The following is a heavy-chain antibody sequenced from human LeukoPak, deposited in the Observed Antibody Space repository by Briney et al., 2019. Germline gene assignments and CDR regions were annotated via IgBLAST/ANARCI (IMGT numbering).Heavy chain of an antibody. CDR1: GGSISSYY. D-gene: IGHD5-12*01. V-gene: IGHV4-4*07. CDR3: ARSQLPSGYEGFNFDD. CDR2: IYTSGST. Sequence: SETLSLTCTVSGGSISSYYWSWIRQPAGKGLEWIGRIYTSGSTNYNPSLKSRVTMSVDTSKNQFSLKLSSVTAADTAVYYCARSQLPSGYEGFNFDDWGQGTLVTVSS. J-gene: IGHJ4*02.